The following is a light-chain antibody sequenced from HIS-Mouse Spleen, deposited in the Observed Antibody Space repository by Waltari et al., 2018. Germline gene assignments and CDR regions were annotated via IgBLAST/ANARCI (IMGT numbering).Light chain of an antibody. CDR1: QGISSY. CDR2: AAS. J-gene: IGKJ1*01. V-gene: IGKV1-8*01. Sequence: AIRMTQSPSSLSASTGDSVTLTCRASQGISSYLAWYQQKPGKAPKLLIYAASTLQSGVPSRFSGSGSGTDFTLTISCLQSEDFATYYCQQYYSYPPWTFGQGTKVEIK. CDR3: QQYYSYPPWT.